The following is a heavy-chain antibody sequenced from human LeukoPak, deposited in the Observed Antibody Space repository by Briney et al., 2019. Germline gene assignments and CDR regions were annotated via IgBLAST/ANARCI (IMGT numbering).Heavy chain of an antibody. J-gene: IGHJ4*01. V-gene: IGHV4-4*07. Sequence: PSETLSLTCTVSGDSINNYYWTWIRQPAGKGLEWIGRIYTSGATNYNPSLKSRVTMSVDTSKNQFSLKLNSVTAADTAVYYCARTGGGATRFDYWGHGTLVTVYS. CDR1: GDSINNYY. D-gene: IGHD1-26*01. CDR2: IYTSGAT. CDR3: ARTGGGATRFDY.